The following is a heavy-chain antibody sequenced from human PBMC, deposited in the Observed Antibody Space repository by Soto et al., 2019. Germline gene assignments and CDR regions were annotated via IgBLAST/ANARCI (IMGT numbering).Heavy chain of an antibody. Sequence: PSETLSLTCAVYGGSFSGYYWSWIRQPPGKGLEWIGEINHSGSTNYNPSLKRRVTISVDTSKNQFSLKLSSVTAADTAVYYCARVGPHCSSTSCYSRSGVPPPYDIYMDVWGEGTTVTV. CDR2: INHSGST. J-gene: IGHJ6*03. CDR1: GGSFSGYY. V-gene: IGHV4-34*01. CDR3: ARVGPHCSSTSCYSRSGVPPPYDIYMDV. D-gene: IGHD2-2*01.